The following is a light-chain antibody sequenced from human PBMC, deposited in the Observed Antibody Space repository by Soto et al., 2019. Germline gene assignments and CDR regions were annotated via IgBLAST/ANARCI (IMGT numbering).Light chain of an antibody. V-gene: IGKV1-8*01. CDR3: QQYYSYPPW. J-gene: IGKJ2*01. CDR2: AAS. CDR1: QGISSY. Sequence: AIRITQSPSSFSASTGDRVTITCRASQGISSYLAWYQQKPGKAPKLLIYAASTLQSGVPSRFSGSGSGTDFTLTISCLQSEDFATYYCQQYYSYPPWFGQGTKLEIK.